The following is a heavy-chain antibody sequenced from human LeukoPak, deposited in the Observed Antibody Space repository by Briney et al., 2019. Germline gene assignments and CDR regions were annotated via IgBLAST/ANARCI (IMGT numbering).Heavy chain of an antibody. V-gene: IGHV1-8*01. J-gene: IGHJ5*02. CDR1: GYTFTIYD. CDR3: ARATVANGDWFDP. CDR2: MNPNSGNT. Sequence: ASVKVSCKASGYTFTIYDINWVRQATGQGLEWMGWMNPNSGNTGYAQKFQGRVTMTRNTSISTAYMELSSLRSEDTAVYYCARATVANGDWFDPWGQGTLVTVSS. D-gene: IGHD4-17*01.